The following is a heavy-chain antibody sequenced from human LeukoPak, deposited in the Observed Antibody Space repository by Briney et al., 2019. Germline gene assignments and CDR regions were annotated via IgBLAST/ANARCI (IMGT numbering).Heavy chain of an antibody. CDR2: IKQDGREK. J-gene: IGHJ4*02. Sequence: PGGSLGLLCAASGFTFSSHWMSWVRQAPGKGLEGVANIKQDGREKYYVDSVKGRFTISRDNAKNSLYLQMNSLRAEDTAVYYCGRCYRYYFDYWGQGTLVTVSS. V-gene: IGHV3-7*01. D-gene: IGHD2-15*01. CDR3: GRCYRYYFDY. CDR1: GFTFSSHW.